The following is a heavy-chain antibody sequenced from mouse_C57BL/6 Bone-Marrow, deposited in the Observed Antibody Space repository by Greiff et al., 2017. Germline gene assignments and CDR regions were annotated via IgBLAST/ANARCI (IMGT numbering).Heavy chain of an antibody. D-gene: IGHD1-1*01. CDR3: AREITTVLGYY. V-gene: IGHV5-4*03. Sequence: EVKLVESGGGLVKPGGSLKLSCAASGFTFSSYAMSWVRQTPEKRLEWVATISDGGSYTYYPDNVKGRFTISRDNAKNNLYLQMSHLKSEDTAMYYCAREITTVLGYYWGQGNTLTVSS. CDR2: ISDGGSYT. J-gene: IGHJ2*01. CDR1: GFTFSSYA.